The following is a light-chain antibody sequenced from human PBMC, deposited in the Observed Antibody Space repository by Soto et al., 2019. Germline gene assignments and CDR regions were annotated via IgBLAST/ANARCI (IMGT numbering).Light chain of an antibody. J-gene: IGLJ2*01. CDR1: SSAVGGYNY. CDR2: EVS. V-gene: IGLV2-8*01. Sequence: QSVLTQPPSASGSPGQSVTISGTGTSSAVGGYNYVSWYQQHPGKAPKLMIYEVSKRPSGVPDRFSGSKSGNTASLTVSGLQAEDEADYYCSSYAGSNNLVFGGGTKLTVL. CDR3: SSYAGSNNLV.